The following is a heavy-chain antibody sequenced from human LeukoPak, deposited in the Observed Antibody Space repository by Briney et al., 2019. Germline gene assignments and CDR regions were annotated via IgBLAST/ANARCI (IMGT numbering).Heavy chain of an antibody. CDR3: ANPCSSTSCFDAFDI. CDR1: GFTFSSYG. J-gene: IGHJ3*02. Sequence: GGSLRLSCAASGFTFSSYGMHWVRQAPGKGLKWVAVISYDGSNKYYADSVKGRFTISRDNSKNTLYPQMNSLRAEDTAVYYCANPCSSTSCFDAFDIWGQGTMVTVSS. V-gene: IGHV3-30*18. CDR2: ISYDGSNK. D-gene: IGHD2-2*01.